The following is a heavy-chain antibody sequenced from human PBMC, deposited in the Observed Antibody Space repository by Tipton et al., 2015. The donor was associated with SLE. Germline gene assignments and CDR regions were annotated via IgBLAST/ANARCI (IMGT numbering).Heavy chain of an antibody. D-gene: IGHD3-10*01. CDR1: RCSMSSFY. V-gene: IGHV4-59*01. CDR2: VYCTGIT. J-gene: IGHJ3*01. CDR3: ARGDRNFYGSGNYKDGFGF. Sequence: TLSLTCTVSRCSMSSFYWHWIRQPPGNGLELIGSVYCTGITKAKPSPAGRVTMSVDKCKKQFSLNPTPVTAPDTAVYYCARGDRNFYGSGNYKDGFGFWGQGTMVTVSS.